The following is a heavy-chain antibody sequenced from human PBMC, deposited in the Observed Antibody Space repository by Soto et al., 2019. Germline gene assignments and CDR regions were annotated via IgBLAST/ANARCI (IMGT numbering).Heavy chain of an antibody. CDR3: ARDQFPTTLYYYYGMDV. Sequence: GGSLRLSCVASEFTFSSYWMTWVRQAPGKGLEWVANIKHDGSEKYYVDSVKGRFTISRDNAKNSLYLQVNSLRAEDTAVYYCARDQFPTTLYYYYGMDVWGQGTTVTVSS. D-gene: IGHD4-17*01. CDR1: EFTFSSYW. V-gene: IGHV3-7*05. CDR2: IKHDGSEK. J-gene: IGHJ6*02.